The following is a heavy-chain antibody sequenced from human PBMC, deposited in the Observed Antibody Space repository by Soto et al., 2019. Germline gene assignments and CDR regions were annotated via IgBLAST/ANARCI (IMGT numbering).Heavy chain of an antibody. J-gene: IGHJ3*02. Sequence: QVQLQQWGAGLLKPSETLSLTCAVYGGSFSGYYWSWIRQPPGKGLEWIGEINHSGSTNYNPPLKCRVTISVYTSNNHFSLKLGSVTAADTAVYYCARVRSRGAFDIWGQGTMVTVSS. CDR3: ARVRSRGAFDI. V-gene: IGHV4-34*01. CDR1: GGSFSGYY. CDR2: INHSGST. D-gene: IGHD3-3*01.